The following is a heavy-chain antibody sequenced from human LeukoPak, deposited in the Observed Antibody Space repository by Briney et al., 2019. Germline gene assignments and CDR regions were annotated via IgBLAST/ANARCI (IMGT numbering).Heavy chain of an antibody. CDR3: ARLADCSSASCRSFDY. Sequence: ASVKVSFKASGYPFTGYYLHWVRQDPGQGLEWMGWINPNSGFTNYAQKFQGRVTMTRDTSISTAYMELSRLRSDDTAVYYCARLADCSSASCRSFDYWGQGTLVTVSS. CDR2: INPNSGFT. V-gene: IGHV1-2*02. D-gene: IGHD2-2*01. CDR1: GYPFTGYY. J-gene: IGHJ4*02.